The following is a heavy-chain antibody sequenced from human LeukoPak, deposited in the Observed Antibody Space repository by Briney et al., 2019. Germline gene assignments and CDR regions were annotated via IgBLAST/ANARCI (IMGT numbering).Heavy chain of an antibody. CDR1: GFTFSSNH. Sequence: GGSLRLSCAASGFTFSSNHMNWVRQAPGKGLEWVSVIYSGGSTYYADSVKGRFTISRDNSKNTLYLQMNSLRAEDTAVYYCAREVTSYNWFDPWGQGTLVTVSS. J-gene: IGHJ5*02. CDR3: AREVTSYNWFDP. V-gene: IGHV3-53*01. CDR2: IYSGGST. D-gene: IGHD2-21*02.